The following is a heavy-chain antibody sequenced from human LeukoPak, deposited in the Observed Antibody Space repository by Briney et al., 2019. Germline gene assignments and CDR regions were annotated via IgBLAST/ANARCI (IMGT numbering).Heavy chain of an antibody. CDR3: ARDGNLDI. CDR2: ISNSGS. V-gene: IGHV3-11*04. Sequence: GGSLRLSCAASGFTFSGYSMTWIRQAPGKGLEWVSHISNSGSIYADSVKGRFTISRDNAKNSLYLQMNSLRAEDTAVYYCARDGNLDIWGQGTMVTVSS. J-gene: IGHJ3*02. CDR1: GFTFSGYS.